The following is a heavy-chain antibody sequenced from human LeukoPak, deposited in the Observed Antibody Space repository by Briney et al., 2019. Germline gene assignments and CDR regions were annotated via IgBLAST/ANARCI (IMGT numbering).Heavy chain of an antibody. V-gene: IGHV1-46*01. Sequence: ASVKVSCKASGYTFTSYYMHWVRQAPGQGLEWMGIINPSGGSTSYAQEFQGRVTMTRDTSTSTVYMELSSLRSEDTAVYYCARSIAAAGTGYWGQGTLVTVSS. J-gene: IGHJ4*02. CDR2: INPSGGST. CDR3: ARSIAAAGTGY. D-gene: IGHD6-13*01. CDR1: GYTFTSYY.